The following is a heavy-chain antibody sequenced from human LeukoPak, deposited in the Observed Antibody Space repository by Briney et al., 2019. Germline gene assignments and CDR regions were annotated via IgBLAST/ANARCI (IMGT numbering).Heavy chain of an antibody. Sequence: GASVKVSCKASGYTFTNYGISWVRQAPGQGLEWVGWISAYNGNTNYAQNFQDRITMTTDTSTSAAYMELRSLISDDTAVYYCAREGPVAVAGLDYWGQGTLVTVSS. V-gene: IGHV1-18*01. CDR2: ISAYNGNT. J-gene: IGHJ4*02. CDR1: GYTFTNYG. D-gene: IGHD6-19*01. CDR3: AREGPVAVAGLDY.